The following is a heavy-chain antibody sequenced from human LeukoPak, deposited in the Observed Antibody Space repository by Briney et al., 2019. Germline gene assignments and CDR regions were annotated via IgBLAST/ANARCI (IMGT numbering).Heavy chain of an antibody. CDR3: ARIPLYFLEPFDY. V-gene: IGHV4-34*01. J-gene: IGHJ4*02. D-gene: IGHD3-3*01. Sequence: SQTLSPTCAVYAGSVSGYYWSWIRQPPGNGREWIGEISHRGRTHYNPSLKGRVTMSVDTSKNQFALEVDSVTAADTAVYYCARIPLYFLEPFDYWGQGILVTVSS. CDR2: ISHRGRT. CDR1: AGSVSGYY.